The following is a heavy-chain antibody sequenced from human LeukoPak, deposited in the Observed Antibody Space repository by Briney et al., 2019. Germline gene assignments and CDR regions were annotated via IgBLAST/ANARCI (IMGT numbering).Heavy chain of an antibody. CDR1: GFTFSSYT. D-gene: IGHD2-15*01. CDR2: ISDSGYST. CDR3: AKGISAGSYKFDY. V-gene: IGHV3-23*01. Sequence: GSLRLSCAASGFTFSSYTMGWVRQAPGKGLEWVSAISDSGYSTYYADSVKGRFTISRDNSKNTLYVQMNSLRAEDTAVYYCAKGISAGSYKFDYWGQGTLVTVSS. J-gene: IGHJ4*02.